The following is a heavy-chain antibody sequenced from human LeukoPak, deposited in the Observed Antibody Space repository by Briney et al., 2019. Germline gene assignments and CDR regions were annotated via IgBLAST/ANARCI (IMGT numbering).Heavy chain of an antibody. CDR3: AREGDGSRYYFDY. CDR2: INGRGGII. CDR1: GFSFSNYY. Sequence: GGSLRISCKASGFSFSNYYMNWVRQAPGKGLEWLSHINGRGGIINYADSVKGRFTISRDNARNSLDLHMSSLGAEDTAVYYCAREGDGSRYYFDYWGQGILVTVSS. J-gene: IGHJ4*02. V-gene: IGHV3-48*04. D-gene: IGHD2-21*01.